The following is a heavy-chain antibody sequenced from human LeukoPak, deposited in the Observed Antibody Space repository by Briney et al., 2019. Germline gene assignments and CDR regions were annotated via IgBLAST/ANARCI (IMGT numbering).Heavy chain of an antibody. D-gene: IGHD5-12*01. V-gene: IGHV1-18*01. CDR2: INGYNGIT. CDR3: ARDYSGYDPTDF. J-gene: IGHJ4*02. CDR1: GYTFINYG. Sequence: ASVKVSCKTSGYTFINYGISWVRQVPGQGLERMGGINGYNGITNYAQKVRGRVTISADTSTSTAYMELRSLRSDDTAVYYCARDYSGYDPTDFWGQGTLVTVSS.